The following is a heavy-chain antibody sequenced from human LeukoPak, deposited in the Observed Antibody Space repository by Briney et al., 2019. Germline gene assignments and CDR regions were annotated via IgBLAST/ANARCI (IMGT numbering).Heavy chain of an antibody. Sequence: PSETLSLTCTVSGGSISSYYWSWIRQPPGKGLEWIGYIYYSVSTNYNPSLKSRVTISVDTSKNQFSLKLSSVTAADTAVYYCARLTGDAFDIWGQGTMVAVSS. V-gene: IGHV4-59*01. CDR3: ARLTGDAFDI. D-gene: IGHD1-1*01. J-gene: IGHJ3*02. CDR2: IYYSVST. CDR1: GGSISSYY.